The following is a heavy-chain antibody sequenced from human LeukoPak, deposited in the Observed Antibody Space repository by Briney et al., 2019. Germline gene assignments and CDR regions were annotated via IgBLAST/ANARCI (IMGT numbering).Heavy chain of an antibody. D-gene: IGHD1-26*01. Sequence: PSETLSLTCAVSTYSISSDYHWAWIRQSPGKGLEWIGSIYRSGRTYYNPAHKTRLIISVDTSKNRFSLRLYSVTASDTAVYFCARHVSGNLWYFDDWGQGTLVIVSS. CDR2: IYRSGRT. J-gene: IGHJ4*02. CDR3: ARHVSGNLWYFDD. CDR1: TYSISSDYH. V-gene: IGHV4-38-2*01.